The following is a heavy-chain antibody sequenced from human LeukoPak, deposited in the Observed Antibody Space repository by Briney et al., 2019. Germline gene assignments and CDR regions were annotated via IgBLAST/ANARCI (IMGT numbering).Heavy chain of an antibody. D-gene: IGHD3-10*01. Sequence: SETLSLTCTVSGGSISSSTYYWGWIRQPPGKALEWIGSIYYSGSTYYNPSLKSRVTISVDTSKNQFSLKLSSVTAADTAVYYCASAVRDLSSFDYWGQGTLVTVSS. CDR1: GGSISSSTYY. CDR2: IYYSGST. CDR3: ASAVRDLSSFDY. V-gene: IGHV4-39*01. J-gene: IGHJ4*02.